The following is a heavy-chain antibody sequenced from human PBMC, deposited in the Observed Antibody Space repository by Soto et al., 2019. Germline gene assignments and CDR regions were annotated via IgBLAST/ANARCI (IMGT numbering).Heavy chain of an antibody. CDR3: ALWGYYFDC. V-gene: IGHV3-30*03. CDR1: GFTFSSYG. CDR2: ISYDGSNK. D-gene: IGHD2-21*01. J-gene: IGHJ4*02. Sequence: QVQLVESGGGVVQPGRSLRLSCAASGFTFSSYGMHWVRQAPGKGLEWVAVISYDGSNKYYADSVKGRFTISIDSSTQTLYRQMNSLRAEDTAVYYCALWGYYFDCLGQGTLVTVSS.